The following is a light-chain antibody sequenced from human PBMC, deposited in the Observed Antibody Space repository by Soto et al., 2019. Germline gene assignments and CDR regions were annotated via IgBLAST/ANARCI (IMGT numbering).Light chain of an antibody. J-gene: IGKJ4*01. CDR1: QAINRY. CDR2: TTS. CDR3: QQRNRFPLT. V-gene: IGKV1-12*01. Sequence: DIQMTQSPSSVSASVGDRVTITCRASQAINRYLAWYQQKPGKAPNLLIYTTSTLQSGVPSRFSGSGSGTDFTLTISSLEPEDFATYYRQQRNRFPLTFGARNKVEIK.